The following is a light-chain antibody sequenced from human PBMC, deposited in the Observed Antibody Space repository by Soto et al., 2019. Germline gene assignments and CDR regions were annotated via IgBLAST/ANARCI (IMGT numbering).Light chain of an antibody. Sequence: DIQLTQSPSTLSASVGDRVTITCRASQSVNKWLAWFQQKPGKVPNLLIFDAATLQTGVPSRFGGGGSGTEFTLTISSLQPEDFATYYCQQSYSSPPTFGQGTKVDI. J-gene: IGKJ1*01. CDR3: QQSYSSPPT. CDR1: QSVNKW. V-gene: IGKV1-5*01. CDR2: DAA.